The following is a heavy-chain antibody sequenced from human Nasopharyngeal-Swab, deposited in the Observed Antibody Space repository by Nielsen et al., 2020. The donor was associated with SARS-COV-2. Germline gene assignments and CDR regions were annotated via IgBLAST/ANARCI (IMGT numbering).Heavy chain of an antibody. J-gene: IGHJ6*02. Sequence: ASVKVSCKASGYTFTGYYMHWVRQAPGQGLEWMGWINPNSGGTNYAQKFQGRVTMTRDTSISTAYMELSRLRFEDTAVYYCATGFLEWLGYYGMDVWGQGTTVTVSS. CDR2: INPNSGGT. D-gene: IGHD3-3*01. CDR1: GYTFTGYY. CDR3: ATGFLEWLGYYGMDV. V-gene: IGHV1-2*02.